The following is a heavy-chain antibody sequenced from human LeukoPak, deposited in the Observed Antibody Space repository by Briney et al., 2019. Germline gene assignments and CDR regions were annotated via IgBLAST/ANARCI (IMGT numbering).Heavy chain of an antibody. CDR2: ISGSGGST. D-gene: IGHD3-9*01. J-gene: IGHJ3*02. Sequence: PGGSLRLSCAASGFTFSSYAMSWVRQAPGKGLEWVSAISGSGGSTYYADSVKGRFTISRDNSKYTLYLQMNSLRAKDTAVYYCAKDRYYDILTGYSGVGAFDIWGQGTMVTVSS. V-gene: IGHV3-23*01. CDR1: GFTFSSYA. CDR3: AKDRYYDILTGYSGVGAFDI.